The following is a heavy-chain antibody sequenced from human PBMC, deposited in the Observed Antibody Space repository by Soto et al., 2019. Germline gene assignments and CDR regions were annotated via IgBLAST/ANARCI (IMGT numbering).Heavy chain of an antibody. V-gene: IGHV4-34*01. Sequence: QVQLQQWGAGLLKPSETLSLTCAVYGGSFTDYYWTWIRQPPGKGLEWIGEITHSGSTNYNPSLKNRVTISLDTSKNQFSLKVTSVTAADTTVYFCARVRARLLSHAFDFWGQGTLVTVSS. D-gene: IGHD3-16*02. CDR1: GGSFTDYY. CDR2: ITHSGST. CDR3: ARVRARLLSHAFDF. J-gene: IGHJ3*01.